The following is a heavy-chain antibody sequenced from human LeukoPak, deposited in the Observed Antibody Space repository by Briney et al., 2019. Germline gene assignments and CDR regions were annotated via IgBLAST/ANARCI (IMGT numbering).Heavy chain of an antibody. J-gene: IGHJ3*02. CDR1: GGSISSYY. CDR3: ASFVGPYAFDI. V-gene: IGHV4-59*01. CDR2: IYYSGST. Sequence: SETLSLTCTASGGSISSYYWSWIRQPPGKGLEWIGYIYYSGSTNYNPSLKSRVTISVDTSKNQFSLKLSSVTAADTAVYYCASFVGPYAFDIWGQGTMVTVSS. D-gene: IGHD2-21*01.